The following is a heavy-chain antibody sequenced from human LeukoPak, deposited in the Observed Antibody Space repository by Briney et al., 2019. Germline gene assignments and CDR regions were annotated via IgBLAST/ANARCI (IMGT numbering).Heavy chain of an antibody. J-gene: IGHJ5*02. CDR2: TYYRSKWYN. CDR3: ARSYYDSSGYYYPDWFDP. D-gene: IGHD3-22*01. Sequence: SQTLSLTCAISGDSVSSNSAAWNWIRQSPSRGLEWLGRTYYRSKWYNDYGASVKSRISISPDTTKNQISLQLNSVTPEDTAVYYCARSYYDSSGYYYPDWFDPWGQGTLVTVSS. CDR1: GDSVSSNSAA. V-gene: IGHV6-1*01.